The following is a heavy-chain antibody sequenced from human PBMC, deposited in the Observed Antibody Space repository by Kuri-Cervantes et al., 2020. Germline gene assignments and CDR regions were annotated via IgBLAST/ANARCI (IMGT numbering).Heavy chain of an antibody. J-gene: IGHJ4*02. D-gene: IGHD5-24*01. V-gene: IGHV4-59*05. Sequence: SETLSLTCAASGFTFSDYYMSWIRQPPGKGLEWIWSIYYSGSTYYNPSLKSRVTISVDTSKNQFSLKLSSVTAADTAVYYCARLGYIDFDYWGQGTLVTVSS. CDR2: IYYSGST. CDR3: ARLGYIDFDY. CDR1: GFTFSDYY.